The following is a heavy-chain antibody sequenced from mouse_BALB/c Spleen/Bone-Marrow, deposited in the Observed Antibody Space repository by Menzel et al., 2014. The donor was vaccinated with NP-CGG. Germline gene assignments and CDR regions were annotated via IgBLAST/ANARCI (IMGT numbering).Heavy chain of an antibody. D-gene: IGHD2-4*01. Sequence: QVQLQQSGAELVRPGSSVKISCKASGYAFSSYWMNWVKQRPGQGLEWIGQIYPGDGDTTYNGQLKGKATLTADKSSSTAYMQLSSLTSEDSALYFCAREGYDYDWFAYWGQGTLVTVSA. CDR3: AREGYDYDWFAY. V-gene: IGHV1-80*01. J-gene: IGHJ3*01. CDR1: GYAFSSYW. CDR2: IYPGDGDT.